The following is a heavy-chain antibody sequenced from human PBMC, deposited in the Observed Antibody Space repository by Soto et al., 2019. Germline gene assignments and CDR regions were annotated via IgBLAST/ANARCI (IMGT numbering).Heavy chain of an antibody. J-gene: IGHJ4*02. D-gene: IGHD6-13*01. Sequence: QVQLVESGGGVVQPGRSLSLSCAASGFTFSSYGMHWVRQAPGKGLEWVAVIWYDGSNKYYADSVKGRFTISRDNSKNTLYLQMNSLRAEDTAVYYCARGRDSSSWFGYYFDYWGQGTLVTVSS. CDR3: ARGRDSSSWFGYYFDY. CDR2: IWYDGSNK. CDR1: GFTFSSYG. V-gene: IGHV3-33*01.